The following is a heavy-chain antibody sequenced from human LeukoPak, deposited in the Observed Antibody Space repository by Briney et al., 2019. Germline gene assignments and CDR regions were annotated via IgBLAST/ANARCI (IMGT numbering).Heavy chain of an antibody. J-gene: IGHJ6*02. Sequence: GGSLRLSCAASGFTFSSYAMSWVRQAPGKGLEWVSAISGSGGSTYYADSVKGRFTISRDNSKNTLYLQMNSLRAEDTAVYYCAKDGCSSTSCYYDYYYGMDVWGQGTTVTVSS. CDR1: GFTFSSYA. CDR2: ISGSGGST. CDR3: AKDGCSSTSCYYDYYYGMDV. D-gene: IGHD2-2*01. V-gene: IGHV3-23*01.